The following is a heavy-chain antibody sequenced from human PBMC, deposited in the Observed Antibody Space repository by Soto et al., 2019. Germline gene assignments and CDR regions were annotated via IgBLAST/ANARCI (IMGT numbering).Heavy chain of an antibody. D-gene: IGHD3-10*01. CDR2: IRAYNGDT. J-gene: IGHJ6*02. CDR3: ARAGAAPYYYYGLDV. Sequence: ASVTVSCQPSGYTFTAYDIYWVRQAPGQGLEWMGWIRAYNGDTNYAQKFQTRVTMTTDKSTDTAYMDLRSLTSDDTAIYYCARAGAAPYYYYGLDVWGQGTTVTVSS. V-gene: IGHV1-18*01. CDR1: GYTFTAYD.